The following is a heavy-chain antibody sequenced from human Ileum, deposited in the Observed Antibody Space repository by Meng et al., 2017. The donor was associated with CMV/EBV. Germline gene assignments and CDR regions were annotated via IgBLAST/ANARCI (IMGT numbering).Heavy chain of an antibody. CDR1: GGSISGSSYY. CDR3: ARRPWDTVPVAAPFDY. V-gene: IGHV4-39*01. D-gene: IGHD5-18*01. Sequence: GSLRLSCTVSGGSISGSSYYWGWIRQPPGKGLEWIGTLYYTGTTYYSPSLKSRVTMSIDRAKNQFSLRLTSVTVADTAVYYCARRPWDTVPVAAPFDYWGQGTLVTVSS. J-gene: IGHJ4*02. CDR2: LYYTGTT.